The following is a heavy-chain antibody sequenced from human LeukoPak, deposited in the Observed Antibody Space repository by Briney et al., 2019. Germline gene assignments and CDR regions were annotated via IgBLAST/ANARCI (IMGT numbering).Heavy chain of an antibody. Sequence: ASVKVSCKASGYTFTIYYMHWVRQAPGQGLEWMGWINPNSGGTSYAQRFQSRVTMTRDTSISTAYMELSGLTSDDTAVYYCARNPPYCTSTSCYNDYWGQGTLVTVSS. CDR3: ARNPPYCTSTSCYNDY. V-gene: IGHV1-2*02. CDR2: INPNSGGT. D-gene: IGHD2-2*02. CDR1: GYTFTIYY. J-gene: IGHJ4*02.